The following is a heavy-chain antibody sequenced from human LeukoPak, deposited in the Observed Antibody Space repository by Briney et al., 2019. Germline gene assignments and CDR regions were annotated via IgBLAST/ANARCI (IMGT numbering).Heavy chain of an antibody. CDR3: ARYCSTTSCHFYGMDV. CDR1: GFTFSTFE. D-gene: IGHD2-2*01. J-gene: IGHJ6*02. V-gene: IGHV3-48*03. Sequence: GGSLRLSCAASGFTFSTFEMTWVRQAPGKGLEWVSYISSRESTKYYADSVKGRFTISRDNAKHAVYLQMNSLRAEDTAVYYCARYCSTTSCHFYGMDVWGRGTSVTVSS. CDR2: ISSRESTK.